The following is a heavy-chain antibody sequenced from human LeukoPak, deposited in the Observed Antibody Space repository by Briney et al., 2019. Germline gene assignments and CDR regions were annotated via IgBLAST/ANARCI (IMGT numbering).Heavy chain of an antibody. Sequence: SETLSLTCAVSGGSISSDYWWSWVRQPPGKGLEWIGEIYHSGSSNYNPSLKSRVTISVDKSKNQFSLKLSSVTAADTAVYYCARWQTGARGRYFDYWGQGTLVTVSS. D-gene: IGHD3-16*01. CDR3: ARWQTGARGRYFDY. V-gene: IGHV4-4*02. CDR1: GGSISSDYW. CDR2: IYHSGSS. J-gene: IGHJ4*02.